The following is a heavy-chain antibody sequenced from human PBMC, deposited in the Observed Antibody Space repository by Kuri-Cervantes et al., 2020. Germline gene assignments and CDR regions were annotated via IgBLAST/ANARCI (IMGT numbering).Heavy chain of an antibody. CDR2: FYWNDDK. CDR1: GFSLTTPGVG. D-gene: IGHD6-13*01. J-gene: IGHJ6*03. V-gene: IGHV2-5*01. Sequence: SGPTLVKPTQTLTLTCTFSGFSLTTPGVGVGWIRQPPGKALEWLAVFYWNDDKRYGPSLRSRLTITRDTSKNQVVLTMTNMDPVDTATYYCARTRKGSSWYNYYYYYMDVWGKGTTVTVSS. CDR3: ARTRKGSSWYNYYYYYMDV.